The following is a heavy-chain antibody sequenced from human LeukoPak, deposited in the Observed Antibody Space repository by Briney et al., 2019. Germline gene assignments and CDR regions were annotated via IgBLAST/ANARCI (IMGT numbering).Heavy chain of an antibody. CDR3: ASPGYSGYPYYFDY. CDR1: GFTFSDYY. J-gene: IGHJ4*02. V-gene: IGHV3-11*01. CDR2: ISGTDSTI. Sequence: PGGSLRLSCAASGFTFSDYYISWIRQAPGKGLEWVSYISGTDSTIYYADSVKGRFTISRDNAKNSLYPQMNSLRAEDTAVYYCASPGYSGYPYYFDYWGQGTLVTVSS. D-gene: IGHD5-12*01.